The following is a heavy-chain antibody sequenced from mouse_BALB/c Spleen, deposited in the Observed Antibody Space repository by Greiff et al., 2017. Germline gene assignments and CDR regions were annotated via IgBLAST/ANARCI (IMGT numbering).Heavy chain of an antibody. J-gene: IGHJ4*01. V-gene: IGHV1S34*01. CDR3: SREGNYAMDY. Sequence: LVKTGASVKISCKASGSSFTGYYMPWVKQSHGKSLEWIGYISCYNGATSYNQKFKGKATFTVDTSSSTAYMQFNSLTSEDSAVYYCSREGNYAMDYWGQGTSVTVSS. CDR2: ISCYNGAT. CDR1: GSSFTGYY.